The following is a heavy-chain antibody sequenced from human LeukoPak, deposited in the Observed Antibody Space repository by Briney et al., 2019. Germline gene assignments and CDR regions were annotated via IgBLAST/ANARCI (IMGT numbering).Heavy chain of an antibody. J-gene: IGHJ3*02. V-gene: IGHV3-11*01. CDR1: GFPFCDYY. CDR3: ARSFSGSLHGAFDI. Sequence: PGGSLRLSCAPSGFPFCDYYMSGLRHATGEGVEWVSYICSSGSTIYYADSVKGRITIYRDNAKNSLYLQMNSLRAEYTAVYYCARSFSGSLHGAFDIWGQGTMVTLSS. D-gene: IGHD1-26*01. CDR2: ICSSGSTI.